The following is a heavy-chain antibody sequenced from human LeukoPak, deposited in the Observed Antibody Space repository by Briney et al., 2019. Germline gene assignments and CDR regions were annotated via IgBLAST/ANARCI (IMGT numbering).Heavy chain of an antibody. CDR2: ISSSSSTI. Sequence: GGSLRLSCAASGFTFSSYSMNWVRQAPGKGLEWVSYISSSSSTIYYADSVKGRFTISRDNAKNSLYLQMNSLRAEDTAVYYCAKDPDRFPLDAFDIWGQGTMVTVSS. D-gene: IGHD3-3*01. J-gene: IGHJ3*02. CDR1: GFTFSSYS. CDR3: AKDPDRFPLDAFDI. V-gene: IGHV3-48*01.